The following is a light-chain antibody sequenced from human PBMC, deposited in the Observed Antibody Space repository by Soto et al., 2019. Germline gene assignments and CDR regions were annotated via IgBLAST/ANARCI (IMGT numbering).Light chain of an antibody. CDR3: QQYGSSPIT. J-gene: IGKJ5*01. V-gene: IGKV3-20*01. CDR1: QSVSSR. CDR2: GAS. Sequence: EIVLTQSPGTLSLSPGERATLSCGASQSVSSRLAWYQQKPGQAPRLLISGASSRATGIPDRFSGSGSATDFTLTISRLEPEDFALYYCQQYGSSPITFGQGTRLEIK.